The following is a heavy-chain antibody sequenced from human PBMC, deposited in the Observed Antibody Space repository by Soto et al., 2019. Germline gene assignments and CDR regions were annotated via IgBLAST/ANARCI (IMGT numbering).Heavy chain of an antibody. CDR1: VAALNSGNYY. CDR2: IYVTGAV. V-gene: IGHV4-31*03. D-gene: IGHD2-21*01. CDR3: ARLRIATNNYKWFDP. Sequence: TLSLPCSFTVAALNSGNYYWSWIRQVPGKGLEWIGHIYVTGAVDYNPSLRDRITISQDTSERQFSLNLRLVTAADTAVYYCARLRIATNNYKWFDPWGQGTLVTVSS. J-gene: IGHJ5*02.